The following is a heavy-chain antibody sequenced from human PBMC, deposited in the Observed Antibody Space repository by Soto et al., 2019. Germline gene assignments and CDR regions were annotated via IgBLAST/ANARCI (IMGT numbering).Heavy chain of an antibody. J-gene: IGHJ4*02. D-gene: IGHD3-10*01. CDR1: GGSISSYY. V-gene: IGHV4-34*01. Sequence: SETLSLTCTVSGGSISSYYWSWIRQPPGKGLEWIGEINHSGSTNYNPSLKSRVTISVDTSKNQFSLKLSSVTAADTAVYYCARGRPQFSYYGSGSYNNLNNGFDYWGQGTLVTVSS. CDR2: INHSGST. CDR3: ARGRPQFSYYGSGSYNNLNNGFDY.